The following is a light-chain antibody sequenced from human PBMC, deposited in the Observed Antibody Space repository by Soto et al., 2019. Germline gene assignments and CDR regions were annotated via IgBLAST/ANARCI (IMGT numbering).Light chain of an antibody. CDR2: SAS. J-gene: IGKJ1*01. CDR3: QQYGGSRWT. CDR1: QSVSSTY. V-gene: IGKV3-20*01. Sequence: EIVLTQSPGTLSLSPGERATLSCRASQSVSSTYLAWYQQKPGQAPRLLIYSASNRATGIPDRFSGSGSGTDFTLTISRLEPGDFAVYYCQQYGGSRWTFGQGTRVDI.